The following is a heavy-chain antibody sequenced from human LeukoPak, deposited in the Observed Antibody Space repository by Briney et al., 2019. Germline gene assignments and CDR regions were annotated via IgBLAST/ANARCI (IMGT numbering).Heavy chain of an antibody. J-gene: IGHJ3*02. V-gene: IGHV3-30*02. D-gene: IGHD3-22*01. CDR1: RFTFSSYG. Sequence: GGSLRLSCAASRFTFSSYGMHWVRQAPGKGLEWVAFIRYDGSNKYYAESVKGRFTISRDNSKNTLYLQMNSLRAEDTALYYCARPSDSSRNDAFDIWGQGTMVTVSS. CDR2: IRYDGSNK. CDR3: ARPSDSSRNDAFDI.